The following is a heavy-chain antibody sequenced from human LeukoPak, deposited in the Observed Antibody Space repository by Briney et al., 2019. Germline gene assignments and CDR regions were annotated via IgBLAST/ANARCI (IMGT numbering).Heavy chain of an antibody. Sequence: GGSLRLSCAASGLTFRSYWMNWVRQAPGKGLEWVANIKQDGTEKYYVDSVRGRFTISRDNAKNSLYLQMNSLRAEDTAVYYCAKDLKVGSGWFMCMDVWGQGTTVTVSS. V-gene: IGHV3-7*01. D-gene: IGHD6-19*01. CDR2: IKQDGTEK. CDR3: AKDLKVGSGWFMCMDV. CDR1: GLTFRSYW. J-gene: IGHJ6*02.